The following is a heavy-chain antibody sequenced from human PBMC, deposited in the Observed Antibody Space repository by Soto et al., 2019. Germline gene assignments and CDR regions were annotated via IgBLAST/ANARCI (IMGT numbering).Heavy chain of an antibody. J-gene: IGHJ6*02. D-gene: IGHD3-3*01. Sequence: GESLKFSCKGSGYSFTSYWIGWVRQMPGKGLEWMGIIYPGDSDTRYSPSFQGQVTISADKSISTAYLQWSSLKASDTAMYYCARQPIRSNYDFWSGYYPYYYYGMDVWGQGTTVTVSS. CDR1: GYSFTSYW. CDR3: ARQPIRSNYDFWSGYYPYYYYGMDV. CDR2: IYPGDSDT. V-gene: IGHV5-51*01.